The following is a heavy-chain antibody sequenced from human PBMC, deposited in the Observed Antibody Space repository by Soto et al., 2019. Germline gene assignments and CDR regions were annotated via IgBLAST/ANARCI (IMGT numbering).Heavy chain of an antibody. Sequence: GGSLRLSWAASGFTFSSYWMSWVRQAPGKGLEWVANIKQDGSEKYYVDSVKGRFTISRDNAKNSLYLQMNSLRADDTAVYYCATDHIVVVPAAILLDYYGMDVWGKGTTVTVSS. CDR1: GFTFSSYW. CDR2: IKQDGSEK. D-gene: IGHD2-2*02. CDR3: ATDHIVVVPAAILLDYYGMDV. J-gene: IGHJ6*04. V-gene: IGHV3-7*01.